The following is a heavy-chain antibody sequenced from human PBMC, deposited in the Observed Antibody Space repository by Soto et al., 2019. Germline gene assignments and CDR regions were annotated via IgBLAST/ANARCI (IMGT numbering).Heavy chain of an antibody. D-gene: IGHD3-16*01. CDR3: AHCRGGVANF. Sequence: QITLNESGPTLVKPTQTLTLTCTFSGFSLSTHDVGVGWIRQPPGKALEWLGVIYWDDDKRYSPSLKSRLTITKDTSKNHVVLRMTKMDPVDTATYYCAHCRGGVANFWGQGTLVTVSS. V-gene: IGHV2-5*02. J-gene: IGHJ4*02. CDR1: GFSLSTHDVG. CDR2: IYWDDDK.